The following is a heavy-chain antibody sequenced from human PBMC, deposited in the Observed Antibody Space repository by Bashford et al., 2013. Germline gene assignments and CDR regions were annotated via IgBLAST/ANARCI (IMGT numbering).Heavy chain of an antibody. CDR3: ARHSSSHYYYYGMDV. V-gene: IGHV3-53*01. CDR2: IYSRGET. J-gene: IGHJ6*02. D-gene: IGHD6-6*01. Sequence: VRQAPGKGLEGVSVIYSRGETYYADSVKGRFTVSRDTSKNTLYLQMNNLRVEDTAVYYCARHSSSHYYYYGMDVWGQGTTVTVSS.